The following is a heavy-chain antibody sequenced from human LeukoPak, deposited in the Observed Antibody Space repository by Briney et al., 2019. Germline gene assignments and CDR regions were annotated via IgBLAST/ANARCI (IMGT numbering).Heavy chain of an antibody. Sequence: SVKVSCKASGGTFSSYAISWVRQAPGQGLEWMGRIIPIFGTANYAQKFQGRVTITTDESTSTAYMELSSLRSEDTAVYYCARPIAAAGNDAFNIWGQGTMVTVSS. J-gene: IGHJ3*02. CDR3: ARPIAAAGNDAFNI. V-gene: IGHV1-69*05. CDR2: IIPIFGTA. D-gene: IGHD6-13*01. CDR1: GGTFSSYA.